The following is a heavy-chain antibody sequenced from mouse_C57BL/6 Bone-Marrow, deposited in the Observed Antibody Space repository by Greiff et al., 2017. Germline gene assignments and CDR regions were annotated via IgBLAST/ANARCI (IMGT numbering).Heavy chain of an antibody. J-gene: IGHJ4*01. CDR1: GFTFSDYG. Sequence: EVKLVESGGGLVQPGGSLKLSCAASGFTFSDYGMAWVRQAPRKGPEWVAFISNLAYSIYSADTVTGRFTISRENAKNTLYLEMSSLRSEDTAMYYCARRGYMDYWGQGTSVTVSS. V-gene: IGHV5-15*01. CDR3: ARRGYMDY. CDR2: ISNLAYSI.